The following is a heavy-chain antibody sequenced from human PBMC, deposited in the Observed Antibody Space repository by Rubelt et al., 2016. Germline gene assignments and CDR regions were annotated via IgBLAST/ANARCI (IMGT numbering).Heavy chain of an antibody. J-gene: IGHJ4*02. Sequence: EVQLVESGGGLVQPGESLRLSCAVSGLTFNTDWMSWVRQAPGKGLEWLASIKGAGREKSYVDSVTRRFTISSDSARKSLYLQMNSLRAEDTAVYYCARNTPMIPGDYFDYWGQGTLVAVSS. D-gene: IGHD3-22*01. CDR3: ARNTPMIPGDYFDY. V-gene: IGHV3-7*01. CDR1: GLTFNTDW. CDR2: IKGAGREK.